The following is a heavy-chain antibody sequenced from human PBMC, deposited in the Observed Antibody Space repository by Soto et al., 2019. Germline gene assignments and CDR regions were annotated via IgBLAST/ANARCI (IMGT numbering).Heavy chain of an antibody. CDR2: INGGGGST. CDR1: GFTFSSYA. CDR3: AKRPDRSGRDWYFDD. Sequence: XGSLRLSCAASGFTFSSYAMSWVRQAPGKGLEWVSAINGGGGSTYYADSVKGRFTISRDNSKNTLYLQMNSLRAEDTAVYYCAKRPDRSGRDWYFDDWGKGTLVTVSS. J-gene: IGHJ4*02. V-gene: IGHV3-23*01. D-gene: IGHD6-25*01.